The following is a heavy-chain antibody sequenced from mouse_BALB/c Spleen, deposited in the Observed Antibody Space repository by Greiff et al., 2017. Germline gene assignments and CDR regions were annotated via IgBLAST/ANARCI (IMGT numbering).Heavy chain of an antibody. CDR2: SRNKANDYTT. CDR3: ARGAYYRYDETWFAY. CDR1: GFTFSDFY. J-gene: IGHJ3*01. Sequence: EVKLVESGGGLVQPGGSLRLSCATSGFTFSDFYMEWVRQPPGKRLEWIAASRNKANDYTTEYSASVKGRFIVSRDTSQSILYLQMNALRAEDTAIYYCARGAYYRYDETWFAYWGQGTLVTVSA. D-gene: IGHD2-14*01. V-gene: IGHV7-1*02.